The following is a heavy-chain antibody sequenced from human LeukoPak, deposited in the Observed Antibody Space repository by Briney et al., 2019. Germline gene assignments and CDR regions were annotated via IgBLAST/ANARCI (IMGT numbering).Heavy chain of an antibody. CDR2: IGTSGGST. J-gene: IGHJ4*02. CDR1: GFTFSHYA. V-gene: IGHV3-64D*06. D-gene: IGHD3-10*01. Sequence: GGPLRLSCSASGFTFSHYAMHWVRQAPGKGLEYISAIGTSGGSTYYADSVKGRFIISRENSKNTLYLQMSSLRPEDTAVYYCVNTHGSGSYNNWGQGTLVTVSS. CDR3: VNTHGSGSYNN.